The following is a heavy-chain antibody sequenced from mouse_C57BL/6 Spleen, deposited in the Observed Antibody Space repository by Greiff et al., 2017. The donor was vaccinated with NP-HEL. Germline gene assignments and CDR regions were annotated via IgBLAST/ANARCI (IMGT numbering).Heavy chain of an antibody. J-gene: IGHJ2*01. CDR3: ARDHGY. CDR2: ISYDGSN. Sequence: DVKLQESGPGLVKPSQSLSLTCSVTGYSITSGYYWNWIRQFPGNKLEWMGYISYDGSNNYNPSLKNRISITRDTSKNQFFLKLNSVTTEDTATYYCARDHGYWGQGTTLTVSS. CDR1: GYSITSGYY. V-gene: IGHV3-6*01.